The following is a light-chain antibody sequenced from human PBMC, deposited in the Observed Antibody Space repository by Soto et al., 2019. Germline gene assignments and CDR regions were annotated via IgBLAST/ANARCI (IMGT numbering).Light chain of an antibody. CDR2: SAS. Sequence: DIQLTQSPSFLSASVGDTVTITCRASQGMSTYLAWYQQKPGKVPKLLIRSASTLQSGVPPRFSGGGSGTEFTLTMSTLQPDGSGIYYCQQLNGYQLAFGGGTNVEIK. J-gene: IGKJ4*01. CDR1: QGMSTY. V-gene: IGKV1-9*01. CDR3: QQLNGYQLA.